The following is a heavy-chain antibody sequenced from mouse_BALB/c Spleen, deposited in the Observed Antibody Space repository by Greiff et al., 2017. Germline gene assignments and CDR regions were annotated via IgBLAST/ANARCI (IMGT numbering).Heavy chain of an antibody. CDR1: GYTFTSYW. CDR2: INPSTGYT. CDR3: ARAHGYYAMDY. V-gene: IGHV1-7*01. Sequence: QVQLKQSGAELAKPGASVKMSCKASGYTFTSYWMHWVKQRPGQGLEWIGYINPSTGYTEYNQKFKDKATLTADKSSSTAYMQLSSLTSEDSAVYYCARAHGYYAMDYWGQGTSVTVSS. J-gene: IGHJ4*01.